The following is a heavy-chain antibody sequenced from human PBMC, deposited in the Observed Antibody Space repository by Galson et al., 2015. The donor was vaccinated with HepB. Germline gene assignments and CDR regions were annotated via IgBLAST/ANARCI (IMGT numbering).Heavy chain of an antibody. Sequence: SLRLSCAASGFSFSAHTMTWVRQAPGKGLEWVSSISSFNNYIYYADSVKGRFTISRDNAKNSLYLQMNSLRAEDTAVYYCARDGVRDRASDVWGQGTMVAVSS. J-gene: IGHJ3*01. CDR3: ARDGVRDRASDV. V-gene: IGHV3-21*06. CDR2: ISSFNNYI. D-gene: IGHD3-10*01. CDR1: GFSFSAHT.